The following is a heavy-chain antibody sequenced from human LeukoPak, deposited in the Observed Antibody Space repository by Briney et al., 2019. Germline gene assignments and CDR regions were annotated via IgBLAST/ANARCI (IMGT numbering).Heavy chain of an antibody. Sequence: PSETLSLTCTVSGGSISSYYWTWIRQPPGKGLEWIGYIFYRGSTNYNPSLKSRVTISVDTSKNQFSLKLNSVTAADTAVYYCARRGADDYGDYGFDFWGQGTLVTVSS. CDR3: ARRGADDYGDYGFDF. CDR2: IFYRGST. D-gene: IGHD4-17*01. CDR1: GGSISSYY. J-gene: IGHJ4*02. V-gene: IGHV4-59*08.